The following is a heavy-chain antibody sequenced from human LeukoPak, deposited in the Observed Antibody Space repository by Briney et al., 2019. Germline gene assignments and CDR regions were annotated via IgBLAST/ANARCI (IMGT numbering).Heavy chain of an antibody. CDR2: IYYSGST. J-gene: IGHJ3*02. CDR3: ARLDQQWLVTDAFDI. Sequence: SETLSLTCTVSGGSISSYYWSWIRQPPGKGLEWIGYIYYSGSTNYNPSLRSRVTISVDTSKNQFSLKLSSVTAADTAVYYCARLDQQWLVTDAFDIWGQGTMVTVSS. V-gene: IGHV4-59*01. D-gene: IGHD6-19*01. CDR1: GGSISSYY.